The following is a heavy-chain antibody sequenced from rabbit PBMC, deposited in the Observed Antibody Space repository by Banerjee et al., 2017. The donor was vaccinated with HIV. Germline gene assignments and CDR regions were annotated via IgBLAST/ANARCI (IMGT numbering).Heavy chain of an antibody. Sequence: QEQLAESGGGLVQPGGSLKLSCKASGFDFSSYGISWVRQAPGEGLEWIACIYGGSGGNTAYASWAKGRFTISKTSSTTVTLQMTSLTAADTATYFCARSYAGNSPYRLGFWGPGTLVTVS. CDR2: IYGGSGGNT. J-gene: IGHJ4*02. CDR1: GFDFSSYG. CDR3: ARSYAGNSPYRLGF. D-gene: IGHD8-1*01. V-gene: IGHV1S45*01.